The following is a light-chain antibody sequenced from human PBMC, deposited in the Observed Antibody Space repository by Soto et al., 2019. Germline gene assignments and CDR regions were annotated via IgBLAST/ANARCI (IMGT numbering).Light chain of an antibody. CDR2: GAS. CDR3: QQYNNWPALT. Sequence: EIVMTQSPATLSVSPGERATLSCRASQSVSSNLAWYQQKPGQAPRLLIYGASTRATGIPARFSGSGSGTEFTLTISSLQSEDFAVDYCQQYNNWPALTFGGGTKVESK. J-gene: IGKJ4*01. V-gene: IGKV3-15*01. CDR1: QSVSSN.